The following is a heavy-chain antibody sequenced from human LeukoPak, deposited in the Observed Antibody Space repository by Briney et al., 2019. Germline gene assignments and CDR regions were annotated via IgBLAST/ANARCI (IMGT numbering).Heavy chain of an antibody. V-gene: IGHV1-69*13. D-gene: IGHD6-13*01. Sequence: ASVKVSCKASGGTFSSYAISWVRQAPGQGLEWMGGIIPIFGTANYAQKFQGRVTITADESASTAYMELSSLRSEDTAVYYCARSYSSSWQPNRKYNWFDPWGQGTLVTVSS. CDR1: GGTFSSYA. CDR2: IIPIFGTA. CDR3: ARSYSSSWQPNRKYNWFDP. J-gene: IGHJ5*02.